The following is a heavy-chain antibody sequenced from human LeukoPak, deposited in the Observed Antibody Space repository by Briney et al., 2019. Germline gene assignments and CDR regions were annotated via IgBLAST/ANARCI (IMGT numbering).Heavy chain of an antibody. D-gene: IGHD2-2*01. CDR3: AKAPSPGYCSSTSCYYDY. CDR1: GFTFSNYA. CDR2: ISDNGGST. Sequence: PGGSLRLSCAASGFTFSNYAMSWVRQAPGKGLEWVTAISDNGGSTYYADSVKGRFTISRDNSKSTLYLQMNSLRGDDTAVYHCAKAPSPGYCSSTSCYYDYWGQGTLVTVSS. V-gene: IGHV3-23*01. J-gene: IGHJ4*02.